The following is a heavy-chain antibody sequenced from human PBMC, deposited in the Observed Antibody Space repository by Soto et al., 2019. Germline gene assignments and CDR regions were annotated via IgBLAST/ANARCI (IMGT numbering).Heavy chain of an antibody. J-gene: IGHJ6*03. CDR2: IIPILGIA. D-gene: IGHD6-13*01. Sequence: SVKVSCKASGGTFSSYTISWVRQAPGQGLEWMGRIIPILGIANCAQKFQGRVTITADKSTSTAYMELSSLRSEDTAVYYCARDIAAAGTYYYYYMDVWGKGTTVTVSS. CDR1: GGTFSSYT. CDR3: ARDIAAAGTYYYYYMDV. V-gene: IGHV1-69*04.